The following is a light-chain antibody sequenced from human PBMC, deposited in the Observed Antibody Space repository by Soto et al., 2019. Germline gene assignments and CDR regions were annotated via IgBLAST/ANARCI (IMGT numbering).Light chain of an antibody. V-gene: IGKV3-15*01. CDR3: QQRSHRPIT. CDR2: GAS. CDR1: QSVRTK. J-gene: IGKJ5*01. Sequence: ERVMTQARGARSVTPGEGATLVCRASQSVRTKLAWYQQRAGQAPRLLMYGASTRATGIPDRFSGSGSGTEFTLTISTLQSEDFAVYYCQQRSHRPITFGQGTRLEIK.